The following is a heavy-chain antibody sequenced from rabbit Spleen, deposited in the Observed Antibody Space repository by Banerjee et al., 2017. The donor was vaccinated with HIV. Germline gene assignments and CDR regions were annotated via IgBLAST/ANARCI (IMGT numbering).Heavy chain of an antibody. J-gene: IGHJ6*01. Sequence: QEQLVESGGGLVQPGGSLTLSCKASGFTFSDQWMSWVRQAPGKGLEWIGYISTGSGRRDYASWAKGRFTISKTSSTTVTLQMTSLTVADTATYFCARVSEASGWGEDLWGQGTLVTVS. CDR1: GFTFSDQW. CDR2: ISTGSGRR. D-gene: IGHD4-1*01. V-gene: IGHV1S45*01. CDR3: ARVSEASGWGEDL.